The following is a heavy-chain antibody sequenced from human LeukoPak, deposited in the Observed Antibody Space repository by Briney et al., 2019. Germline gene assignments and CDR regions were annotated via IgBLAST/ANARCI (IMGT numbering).Heavy chain of an antibody. J-gene: IGHJ4*02. CDR3: ATQSYGLFAY. CDR2: IQQDGSNK. V-gene: IGHV3-7*01. Sequence: GGSLRLSCTASGFTLSNYWMTWVRQAPRKGLEWVANIQQDGSNKFYADSVKGRFTISRDNARNSLYLQMNSLRPDDTAVYYCATQSYGLFAYWGQGTLVTVSS. D-gene: IGHD4-17*01. CDR1: GFTLSNYW.